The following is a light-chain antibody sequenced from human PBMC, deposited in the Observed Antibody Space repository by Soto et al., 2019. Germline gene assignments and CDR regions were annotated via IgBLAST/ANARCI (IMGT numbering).Light chain of an antibody. V-gene: IGKV1-5*01. CDR3: QQYNSYPWT. J-gene: IGKJ1*01. Sequence: DIQMTQSPSTLSASVGDRVTITCRASQSISSWLAWYQQKPGKAPKLLIYDASSLESGVPSRFSGSGSGTEFTRTISSLQPDDFATYYCQQYNSYPWTFGQGTKVEIQ. CDR2: DAS. CDR1: QSISSW.